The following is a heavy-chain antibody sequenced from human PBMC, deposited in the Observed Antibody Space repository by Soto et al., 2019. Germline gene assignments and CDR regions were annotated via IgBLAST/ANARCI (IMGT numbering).Heavy chain of an antibody. D-gene: IGHD3-10*01. CDR2: PYYRSKWFH. V-gene: IGHV6-1*01. CDR3: ARGTAVEV. Sequence: QGQLQQSGPGLVKPSQTLSLTCAISGDSVSSDITSWNWIRQSPSRGLEWLGRPYYRSKWFHDSAASVKSRNTNNPATSQNQCSLELNSMSAEYTAVYSCARGTAVEVWGQGTVVTVSS. CDR1: GDSVSSDITS. J-gene: IGHJ3*01.